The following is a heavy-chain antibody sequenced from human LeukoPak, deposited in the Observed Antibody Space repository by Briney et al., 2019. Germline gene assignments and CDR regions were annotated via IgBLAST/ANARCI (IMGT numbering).Heavy chain of an antibody. CDR1: GYTFIDHG. V-gene: IGHV1-18*01. CDR3: ARDSGSGCYNWFDP. D-gene: IGHD6-19*01. J-gene: IGHJ5*02. Sequence: GASVKVSCKASGYTFIDHGISWVRQAPGQGLEWMGWISAYNGNTNYAQKLQGRLTMTTDTSTRTAYMELRSLRSDDTAVYYCARDSGSGCYNWFDPWGQGTLVTVSS. CDR2: ISAYNGNT.